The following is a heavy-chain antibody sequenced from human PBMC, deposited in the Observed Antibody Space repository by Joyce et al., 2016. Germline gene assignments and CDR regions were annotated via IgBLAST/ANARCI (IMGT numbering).Heavy chain of an antibody. J-gene: IGHJ6*02. CDR2: INPNSGGT. Sequence: QVQLVQSGAEVQKPGASVKVSCKASGYSFTGYNMHWVRQTPGQGLEWMGWINPNSGGTNYAQKFQGRVTVTRDTSISTAYMELSRLRSDDTAVYYCARDRGYCSGGSCRSPGDYYYGMDVWGQGTTVTVSS. CDR3: ARDRGYCSGGSCRSPGDYYYGMDV. D-gene: IGHD2-15*01. CDR1: GYSFTGYN. V-gene: IGHV1-2*02.